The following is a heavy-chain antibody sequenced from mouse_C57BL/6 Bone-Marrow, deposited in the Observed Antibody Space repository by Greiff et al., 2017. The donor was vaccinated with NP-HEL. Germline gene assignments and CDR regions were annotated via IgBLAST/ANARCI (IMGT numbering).Heavy chain of an antibody. D-gene: IGHD1-1*01. CDR2: IDPSDSYT. Sequence: QVQLQQPGAELVMPGASVKLSCKASGYTFTSYWLNWVKQRPGQGLEWIGEIDPSDSYTNYNQKFKGKSTLTVDKSSSTASMQLSILTSEDSSVYYCARSHYYCSREVAYWGQGTLVTVSA. CDR1: GYTFTSYW. J-gene: IGHJ3*01. V-gene: IGHV1-69*01. CDR3: ARSHYYCSREVAY.